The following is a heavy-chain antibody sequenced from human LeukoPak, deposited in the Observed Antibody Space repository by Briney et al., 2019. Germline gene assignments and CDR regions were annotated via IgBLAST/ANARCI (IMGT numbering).Heavy chain of an antibody. CDR2: IRYDGSNK. V-gene: IGHV3-30*02. CDR1: GFTFSSYG. D-gene: IGHD6-13*01. Sequence: PGGSLRLSCAASGFTFSSYGMHWVRQAPGKGLEWVAFIRYDGSNKYYADSVKGRFTISRDNSKNTLYLQMNSLRAEDTAVYYCAKDTPQQLGYFDYWGQGTLVTVSS. CDR3: AKDTPQQLGYFDY. J-gene: IGHJ4*02.